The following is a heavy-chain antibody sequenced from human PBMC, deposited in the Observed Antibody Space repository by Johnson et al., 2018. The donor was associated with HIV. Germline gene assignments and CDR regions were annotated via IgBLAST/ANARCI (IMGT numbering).Heavy chain of an antibody. V-gene: IGHV3-74*01. CDR1: GFTFSSYW. CDR3: AKVYSSGWFFDV. J-gene: IGHJ3*01. D-gene: IGHD6-19*01. Sequence: VQLVESGGGLVQPGGSLRLSCAASGFTFSSYWMHWVRQAPGKGLVWVSRINSDGSSTSYADSVKGRFTISRDNAKNTLYLQMNSLRAEDTAVYYCAKVYSSGWFFDVWGHGSLVTVSS. CDR2: INSDGSST.